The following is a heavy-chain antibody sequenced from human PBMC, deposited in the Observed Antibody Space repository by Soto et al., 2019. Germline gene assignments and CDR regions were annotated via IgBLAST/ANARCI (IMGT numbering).Heavy chain of an antibody. J-gene: IGHJ3*02. V-gene: IGHV4-30-2*01. CDR3: ARETYYYDSSGYGRAFDI. Sequence: QLQLQESGSGLVKPSQTLSLTCAVSGGSISSGGYSWSWIRQPPGKGLEWIGYIYHSGSTYYNPSLKSRVTISVDRSKNKFSLKLSSVTAADTAVYYCARETYYYDSSGYGRAFDIWGQGTMVTVSS. CDR2: IYHSGST. CDR1: GGSISSGGYS. D-gene: IGHD3-22*01.